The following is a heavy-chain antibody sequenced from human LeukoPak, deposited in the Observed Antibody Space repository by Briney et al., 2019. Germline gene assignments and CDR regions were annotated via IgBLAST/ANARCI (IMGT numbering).Heavy chain of an antibody. CDR2: IKPDGSEK. J-gene: IGHJ4*02. CDR1: GFTFSNYW. CDR3: ARNRPSGWYLQYYFNY. D-gene: IGHD6-19*01. Sequence: GGSLRLSCVVSGFTFSNYWMSWVRQAPGKGLEWVANIKPDGSEKNYVDSVKGRFTISRDNAKNSLYLQMNSLRAEDTAVYYCARNRPSGWYLQYYFNYWGQGNLVTVSS. V-gene: IGHV3-7*04.